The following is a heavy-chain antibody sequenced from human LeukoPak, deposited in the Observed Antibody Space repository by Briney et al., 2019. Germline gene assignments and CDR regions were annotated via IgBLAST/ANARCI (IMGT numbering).Heavy chain of an antibody. J-gene: IGHJ4*02. CDR1: GYTFTSYG. V-gene: IGHV1-18*01. CDR2: ISTYNGNT. Sequence: ASVKVSCKASGYTFTSYGISWVRQAPGQGPEWMGWISTYNGNTKYAEKFQGRVTMTTDTPTSTAYMELRSLRSDDTAVYYCARDEDYGIFVNVDYWGQGTLVTVSS. CDR3: ARDEDYGIFVNVDY. D-gene: IGHD4-17*01.